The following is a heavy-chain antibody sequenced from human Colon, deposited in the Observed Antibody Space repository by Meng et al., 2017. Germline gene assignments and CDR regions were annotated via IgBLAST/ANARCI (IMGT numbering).Heavy chain of an antibody. CDR2: INHSGST. J-gene: IGHJ5*02. D-gene: IGHD3-3*01. CDR1: GFSISSSGYY. CDR3: ARGGIFGVANRFDP. Sequence: QVQLQESGPGLVKPSQTLSLTCPVSGFSISSSGYYWIWIRQPPGQGLEWIGEINHSGSTNYSPSLKSRVTISVDTSKNQFSLRLSSVTAADTAVYYCARGGIFGVANRFDPWGQGTLVTVSS. V-gene: IGHV4-39*07.